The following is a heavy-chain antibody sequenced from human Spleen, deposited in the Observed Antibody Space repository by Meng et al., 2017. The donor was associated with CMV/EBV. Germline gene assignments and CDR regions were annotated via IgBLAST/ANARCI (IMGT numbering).Heavy chain of an antibody. Sequence: GESLKISCAASGFTFSSYSMNWVRQAPGKGLEWVSYISSSSSTIYYADSVKGRFTISRDNAKNSLYLQMNSLRAEDTAVYYCARDRRSQPYYDFWSGYYRTYYYGMDVWGQGTTVTVSS. CDR1: GFTFSSYS. V-gene: IGHV3-48*04. CDR2: ISSSSSTI. CDR3: ARDRRSQPYYDFWSGYYRTYYYGMDV. J-gene: IGHJ6*02. D-gene: IGHD3-3*01.